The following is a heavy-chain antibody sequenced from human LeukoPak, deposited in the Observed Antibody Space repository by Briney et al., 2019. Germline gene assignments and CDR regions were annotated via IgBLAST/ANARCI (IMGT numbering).Heavy chain of an antibody. V-gene: IGHV3-48*03. CDR3: ARDRGPQELLHAFDI. CDR1: GFIFSSYE. J-gene: IGHJ3*02. D-gene: IGHD1-26*01. CDR2: ISSSGSTI. Sequence: PGGSLRLSCAASGFIFSSYEMNWVRQAPGKGLEWVSYISSSGSTIYYADSVKGRFTISRDNAKNSLYLQMNSLRAEDTAVYYCARDRGPQELLHAFDIWGQGTMVTVSS.